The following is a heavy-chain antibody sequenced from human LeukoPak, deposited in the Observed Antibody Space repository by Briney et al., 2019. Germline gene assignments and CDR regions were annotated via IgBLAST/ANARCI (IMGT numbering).Heavy chain of an antibody. D-gene: IGHD5-12*01. Sequence: GGSLRLSCAASGFNSNEFAMHWVRQAAGKGLEWVSSVSWNSDVILYADSVNGRFTISRDNAKNSLYLQMNSLRAEDTAFYYCAKDIELYSGYGLLGAFDYWGQGTLVTVSS. J-gene: IGHJ4*02. V-gene: IGHV3-9*02. CDR3: AKDIELYSGYGLLGAFDY. CDR1: GFNSNEFA. CDR2: VSWNSDVI.